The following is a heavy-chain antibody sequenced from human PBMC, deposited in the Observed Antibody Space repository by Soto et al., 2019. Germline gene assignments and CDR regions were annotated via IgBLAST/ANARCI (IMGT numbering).Heavy chain of an antibody. CDR3: ASAQLRYFDRAVWYYYGMDV. Sequence: GGSLRLSCAASGFTCSSYGMHWVRQAPGKGLEWVAVIWYDGSNKYYADSVKGRFTISRDNSKNTLYLQMNSLRAEDTAVYYCASAQLRYFDRAVWYYYGMDVWGQGTTVTVSS. J-gene: IGHJ6*02. D-gene: IGHD3-9*01. CDR2: IWYDGSNK. V-gene: IGHV3-33*01. CDR1: GFTCSSYG.